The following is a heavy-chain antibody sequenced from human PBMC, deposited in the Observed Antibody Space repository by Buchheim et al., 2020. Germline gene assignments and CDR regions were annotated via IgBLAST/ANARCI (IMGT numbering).Heavy chain of an antibody. Sequence: QVQLVESGGGVVQPGRSLRLSCAASGFTFSSYGMHWVRQAPGKGLEWVAVISYDGSNKYYADSVKGRFTISRDNSKNKLSLQMNSLRAEDTAVYYCAKEWTTSPQYDFWGQGT. CDR2: ISYDGSNK. V-gene: IGHV3-30*18. J-gene: IGHJ4*02. CDR1: GFTFSSYG. CDR3: AKEWTTSPQYDF. D-gene: IGHD1-1*01.